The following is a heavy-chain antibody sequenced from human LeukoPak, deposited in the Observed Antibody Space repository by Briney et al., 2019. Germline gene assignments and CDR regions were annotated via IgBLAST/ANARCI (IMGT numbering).Heavy chain of an antibody. V-gene: IGHV3-66*01. D-gene: IGHD6-19*01. J-gene: IGHJ4*02. Sequence: PGGSLRLSCAASGFTVSSNHMSWVRQAPGKGLEWVSVFYSGGGTYYADSVKGRFTISRDNSKNTLYLQMNSLRAEDTAVYYCARLPYSSGWYLDYWGQGTLVTVSS. CDR2: FYSGGGT. CDR3: ARLPYSSGWYLDY. CDR1: GFTVSSNH.